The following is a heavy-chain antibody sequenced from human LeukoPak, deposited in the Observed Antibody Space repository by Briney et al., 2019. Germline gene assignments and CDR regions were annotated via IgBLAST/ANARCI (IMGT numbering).Heavy chain of an antibody. CDR2: INPNSGGT. D-gene: IGHD2-2*01. V-gene: IGHV1-2*02. Sequence: ASVKVSCKASGCTFTGYYMHWVRQAPGQGLEWMGWINPNSGGTNYAQKFQGRVTMTRDTSISTAYMELSRLRSDDTAVYYCARDPDIVVVPAANGMDVWGQGTTVTVSS. J-gene: IGHJ6*02. CDR3: ARDPDIVVVPAANGMDV. CDR1: GCTFTGYY.